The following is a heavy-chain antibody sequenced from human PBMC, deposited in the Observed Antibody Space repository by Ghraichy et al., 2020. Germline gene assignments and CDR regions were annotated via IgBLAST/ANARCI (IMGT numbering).Heavy chain of an antibody. CDR3: ARDPAIRSIWGSETYFDY. Sequence: GGSLRLSCAASGFTFSSYSMNWVRQAPGKGLEWVSSISSSSSYIYYADSVKGRFTISRDNAKNSLYLQMNSLRAEDTAVYYCARDPAIRSIWGSETYFDYWGQGTLVTVSS. CDR2: ISSSSSYI. V-gene: IGHV3-21*01. D-gene: IGHD3-16*01. CDR1: GFTFSSYS. J-gene: IGHJ4*02.